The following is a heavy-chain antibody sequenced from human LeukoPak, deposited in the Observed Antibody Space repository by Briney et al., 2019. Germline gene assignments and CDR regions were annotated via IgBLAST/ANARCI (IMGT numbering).Heavy chain of an antibody. J-gene: IGHJ4*02. CDR3: ARGGSYTARFDY. Sequence: ASVKVSCKASGGTFSSYAISWVRQAPGQGLEWMGGIIPIFGTANYAQKFQGRVTNTADESTSTAYMELSSLRSEDTAVYYCARGGSYTARFDYWGQGTLVTVSS. CDR2: IIPIFGTA. V-gene: IGHV1-69*13. D-gene: IGHD1-26*01. CDR1: GGTFSSYA.